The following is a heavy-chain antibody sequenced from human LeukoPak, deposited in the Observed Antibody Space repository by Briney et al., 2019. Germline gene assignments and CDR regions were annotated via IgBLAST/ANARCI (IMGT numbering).Heavy chain of an antibody. D-gene: IGHD1-14*01. Sequence: QPGGSLRLSCAASGFTFKTHWMHWVRQTAGEGLVWVSRINADGGRTTYADRVRGRFTISTDNAKNTLFLQMSGLRAEDTAVYYCARGGELGTFDYWGQGTLVTVSS. V-gene: IGHV3-74*01. J-gene: IGHJ4*02. CDR3: ARGGELGTFDY. CDR2: INADGGRT. CDR1: GFTFKTHW.